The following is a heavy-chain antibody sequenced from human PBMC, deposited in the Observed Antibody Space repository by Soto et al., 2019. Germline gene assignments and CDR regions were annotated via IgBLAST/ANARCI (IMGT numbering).Heavy chain of an antibody. J-gene: IGHJ4*02. CDR3: ARDIRGYSRAFDY. D-gene: IGHD5-18*01. CDR2: IYSSGST. CDR1: GDSVSSDNYY. Sequence: SETLFLTCTVSGDSVSSDNYYWTWIRQPPGKGLEWIGYIYSSGSTNYNPSLKSRVTISVDTSRNQFSLKLTSVTAADTAVYYCARDIRGYSRAFDYWGQGTLVTVSS. V-gene: IGHV4-61*01.